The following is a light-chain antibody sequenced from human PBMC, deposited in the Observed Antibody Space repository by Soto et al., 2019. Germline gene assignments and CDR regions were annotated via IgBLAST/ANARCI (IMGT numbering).Light chain of an antibody. Sequence: EIVMTQSPVTLSVSPGERVTLSCSASQSVSSNLAWYQQKPGQAPSLLIYGAFTRATGIPARFSGTGSGTEFTLTISSLQSEDFALYYCQQYKDWPLTFGQGTKVDI. J-gene: IGKJ1*01. CDR3: QQYKDWPLT. CDR2: GAF. CDR1: QSVSSN. V-gene: IGKV3-15*01.